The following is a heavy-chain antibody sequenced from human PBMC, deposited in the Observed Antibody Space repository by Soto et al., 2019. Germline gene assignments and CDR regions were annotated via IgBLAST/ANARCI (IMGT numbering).Heavy chain of an antibody. D-gene: IGHD5-18*01. CDR3: ARDARYSYGFDY. Sequence: QVQLVESGGGVVQPGRSLRLSCAASGFTFSSYGMHWVRQAPGKGLEWVAVIWYDGSNKYYADSVKGRFTISRDNSKNTLYLQMNSLRAEDTAVYYCARDARYSYGFDYWGQGTLVTVSS. V-gene: IGHV3-33*01. CDR2: IWYDGSNK. CDR1: GFTFSSYG. J-gene: IGHJ4*02.